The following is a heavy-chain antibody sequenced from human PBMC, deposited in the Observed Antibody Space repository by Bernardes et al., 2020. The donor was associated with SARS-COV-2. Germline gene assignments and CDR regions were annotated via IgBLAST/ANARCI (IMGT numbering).Heavy chain of an antibody. V-gene: IGHV3-30-3*01. CDR3: AREGYPITMVAVVITSSSFDA. Sequence: GGSLRLSCEASGVTFSTSAMHWVRQAPGKGLEWVAVISYDGSSKFYTDSVQGRFTISRDNSKNTLFLQMDSLRPEDTALYYCAREGYPITMVAVVITSSSFDAWGQGTLVTVSS. CDR1: GVTFSTSA. CDR2: ISYDGSSK. D-gene: IGHD3-22*01. J-gene: IGHJ5*02.